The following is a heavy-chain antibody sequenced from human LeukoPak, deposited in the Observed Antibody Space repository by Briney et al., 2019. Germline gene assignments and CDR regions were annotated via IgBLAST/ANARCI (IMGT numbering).Heavy chain of an antibody. CDR3: AKDKHYSSSWSLFDY. Sequence: GGSLRLSCAASGFTFSSYNMNWVRQAPGKGLEWVSYISSSRSVLYYADSVKGRFTISRDNAKNSLYLQMNSLRAEDTAFYYCAKDKHYSSSWSLFDYWGQGTLVTVSS. V-gene: IGHV3-48*04. CDR2: ISSSRSVL. D-gene: IGHD6-13*01. J-gene: IGHJ4*02. CDR1: GFTFSSYN.